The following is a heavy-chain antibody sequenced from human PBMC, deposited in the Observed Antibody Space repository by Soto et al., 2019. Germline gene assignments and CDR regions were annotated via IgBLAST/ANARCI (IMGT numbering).Heavy chain of an antibody. Sequence: SETLSLTCTVSGGSINSDSYHWTWIRQSPGKGLEWIGYIHHSGAFLYNPSFKSRLTISVDTSKSQFSLHLSSVTDADTAVYFCAREDDGGDSLDVWGQGTTVTVSS. CDR2: IHHSGAF. CDR1: GGSINSDSYH. D-gene: IGHD2-21*02. V-gene: IGHV4-30-4*08. J-gene: IGHJ6*02. CDR3: AREDDGGDSLDV.